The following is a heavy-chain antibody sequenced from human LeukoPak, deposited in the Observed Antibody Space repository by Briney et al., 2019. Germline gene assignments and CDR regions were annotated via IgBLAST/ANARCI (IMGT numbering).Heavy chain of an antibody. J-gene: IGHJ5*02. CDR2: IYYSGST. D-gene: IGHD3-22*01. Sequence: SETLSLTCTVSGGSISSSSYYWGWIRQPPGKGLEWIGSIYYSGSTYYNPSLKSRVTISVDTSKNQFSLKLSSVTAADTAVYYCAGTYYYDTSGYYGGGPWGQGTLVTVSS. V-gene: IGHV4-39*01. CDR1: GGSISSSSYY. CDR3: AGTYYYDTSGYYGGGP.